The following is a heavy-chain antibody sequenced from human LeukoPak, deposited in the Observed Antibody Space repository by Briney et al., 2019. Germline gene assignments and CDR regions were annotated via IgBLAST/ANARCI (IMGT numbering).Heavy chain of an antibody. CDR2: VYYSGST. D-gene: IGHD2-21*01. J-gene: IGHJ4*02. V-gene: IGHV4-39*07. Sequence: PSETLSLTCTVSGDSISSSTYYWGWIRQPPGKGLEWIGTVYYSGSTYYKPSLQSRGTISVDTSKNQFSLKLSSVTAADTAVYYCARNLAGHFGGFYFDDWGQGTLVTVSS. CDR1: GDSISSSTYY. CDR3: ARNLAGHFGGFYFDD.